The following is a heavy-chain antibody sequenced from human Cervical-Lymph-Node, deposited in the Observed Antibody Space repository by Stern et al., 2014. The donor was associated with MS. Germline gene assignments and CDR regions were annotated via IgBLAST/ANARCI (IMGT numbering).Heavy chain of an antibody. V-gene: IGHV1-18*01. Sequence: QVQLGESGAEVKRPGASVKVSCMTSGSTFGSYGISWVRQAPGQGLAGMGWISAYNGNANYAQKCQDRITGTRDTSTRTAYMELRSLRSDDTAVYYCARDGVAGTPGVYWGQGTLVTVSS. CDR2: ISAYNGNA. J-gene: IGHJ4*02. CDR1: GSTFGSYG. CDR3: ARDGVAGTPGVY. D-gene: IGHD6-13*01.